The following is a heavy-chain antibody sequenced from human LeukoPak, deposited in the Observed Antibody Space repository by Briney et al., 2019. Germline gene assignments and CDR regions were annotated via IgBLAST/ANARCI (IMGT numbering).Heavy chain of an antibody. D-gene: IGHD1-1*01. J-gene: IGHJ4*02. CDR1: GFTFTNYG. CDR3: ANLPYNWNEYFDDY. V-gene: IGHV3-30*02. Sequence: PGGSLRLSCAASGFTFTNYGMHWDRQAPGKGRGGVAYIASDGNYRDYVDSVRGRFTVSRDNSKNTLYLQMDSLRAEDTAVYYCANLPYNWNEYFDDYWGQGTLVTVSS. CDR2: IASDGNYR.